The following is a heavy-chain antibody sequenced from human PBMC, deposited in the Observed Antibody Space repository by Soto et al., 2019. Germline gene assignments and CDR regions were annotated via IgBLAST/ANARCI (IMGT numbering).Heavy chain of an antibody. CDR3: ARSPHYYDSSGYPYYFDY. CDR1: GYTFTSYY. CDR2: INPSGGST. J-gene: IGHJ4*02. D-gene: IGHD3-22*01. Sequence: ASVKVSCKASGYTFTSYYMHWVRQAPGQGLEWMGIINPSGGSTSYAQKFQGRVTMTRDTSTSTVYMELSSLRSEDTAVYYCARSPHYYDSSGYPYYFDYWGQGTLVTVLL. V-gene: IGHV1-46*01.